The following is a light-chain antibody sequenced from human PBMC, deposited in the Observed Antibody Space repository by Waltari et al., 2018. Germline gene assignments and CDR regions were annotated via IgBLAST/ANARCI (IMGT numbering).Light chain of an antibody. CDR2: DPS. V-gene: IGKV3-11*01. CDR1: QSVSSS. CDR3: QVCSNWPSIT. J-gene: IGKJ5*01. Sequence: EIVLTQSPATLSLSPGERATLSCRASQSVSSSLAWYQQKPGQATRLLIYDPSFSATGIPARFSGSVSVTDFTLTISRLEPEDFAVCYCQVCSNWPSITFCQGTRLEIK.